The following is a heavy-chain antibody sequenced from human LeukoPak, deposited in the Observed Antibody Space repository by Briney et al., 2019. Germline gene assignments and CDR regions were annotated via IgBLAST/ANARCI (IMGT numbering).Heavy chain of an antibody. V-gene: IGHV4-39*07. CDR3: ARYLDYGGNSRVFQH. CDR2: IYHSGST. D-gene: IGHD4-23*01. J-gene: IGHJ1*01. CDR1: GGSISSSSYY. Sequence: SETLSLTCTVSGGSISSSSYYWGWIRQPPGKGLEWIGSIYHSGSTYYNPSLKSRVTISIDTSKNQFSLKLSSVTAADTAVYYCARYLDYGGNSRVFQHWGQGTLVTVSS.